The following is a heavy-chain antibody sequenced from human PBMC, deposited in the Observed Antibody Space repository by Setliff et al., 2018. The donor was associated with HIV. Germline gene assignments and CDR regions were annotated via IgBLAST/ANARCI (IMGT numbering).Heavy chain of an antibody. CDR1: GGSFSGYY. CDR2: VNHSGRT. CDR3: ARGVKGVIITYYNYCMDV. J-gene: IGHJ6*03. Sequence: KTSETLSLTCAVYGGSFSGYYWTWVRQSPGKGLEWIGEVNHSGRTNYNPSLKSRLAISGDMSKNQFSLSLRSVAAADTAVYYCARGVKGVIITYYNYCMDVWGKGTAVTVSS. V-gene: IGHV4-34*01. D-gene: IGHD3-10*01.